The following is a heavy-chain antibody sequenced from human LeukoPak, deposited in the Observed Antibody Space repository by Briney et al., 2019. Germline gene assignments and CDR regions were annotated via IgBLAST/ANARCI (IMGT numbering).Heavy chain of an antibody. J-gene: IGHJ6*02. CDR3: ARDQGVAHYYGMDV. CDR1: GYTFTGYY. CDR2: INPNSGGT. Sequence: GASVKVSCKASGYTFTGYYMHWVRQAPGQGLGWMGWINPNSGGTNYAQKFQGRVTMTRDTSISTAYMELSRLRSDDTAVYYCARDQGVAHYYGMDVWGQGTTVTVSS. V-gene: IGHV1-2*02.